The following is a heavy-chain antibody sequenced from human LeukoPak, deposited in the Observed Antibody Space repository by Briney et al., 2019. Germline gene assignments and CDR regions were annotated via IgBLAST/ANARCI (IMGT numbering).Heavy chain of an antibody. Sequence: GESLKISCKGSGYSFTNYWIGWVRQVPGKGLEWMGIIYPGDSDVRYSPSFQGQVTISADKSISTAYLQWSSLKASDTAMYYCARGSYYYDTGGYYNWYFDLWGRGTLVTVSS. J-gene: IGHJ2*01. D-gene: IGHD3-22*01. CDR1: GYSFTNYW. CDR2: IYPGDSDV. V-gene: IGHV5-51*01. CDR3: ARGSYYYDTGGYYNWYFDL.